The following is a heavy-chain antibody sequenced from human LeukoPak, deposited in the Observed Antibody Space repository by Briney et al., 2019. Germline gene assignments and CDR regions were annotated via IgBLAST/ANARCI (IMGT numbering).Heavy chain of an antibody. CDR3: ARDGGLHTNFDY. D-gene: IGHD2-15*01. Sequence: GGSLRLSCAASGFSFRNYWMGWVRQAPGKGLEWVANTKPDGSAEYYADSVRGRFSTSRDNANNLLYLQKNSLRAEDTAVYYCARDGGLHTNFDYWGQGTLVTVSS. J-gene: IGHJ4*02. V-gene: IGHV3-7*01. CDR2: TKPDGSAE. CDR1: GFSFRNYW.